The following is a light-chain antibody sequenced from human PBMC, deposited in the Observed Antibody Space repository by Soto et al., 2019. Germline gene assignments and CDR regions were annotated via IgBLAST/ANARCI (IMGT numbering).Light chain of an antibody. CDR1: QTVDSRF. CDR3: QQFDESRPAFI. Sequence: SVLTQSPGTLSLSPGERATLSCRASQTVDSRFLNWYQHKPGRAPRLLIYGASIRAPGIPDKFSGSRSGADFTLTITRLDPEDVAVYYCQQFDESRPAFIFGQGTKLEL. V-gene: IGKV3-20*01. CDR2: GAS. J-gene: IGKJ2*01.